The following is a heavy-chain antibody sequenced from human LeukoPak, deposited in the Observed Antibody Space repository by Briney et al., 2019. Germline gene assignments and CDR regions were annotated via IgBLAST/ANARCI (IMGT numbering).Heavy chain of an antibody. D-gene: IGHD6-13*01. Sequence: SETLSLTCTVSGGSISSYYWSWIRQPPGKGLEWIGEINHSGSTNYNPSLKSRVTISVDTSKNQFSLKLSSVTAADTAVYYCARTTPGYSSSPTPYYFDYWGQGTLVTVSS. J-gene: IGHJ4*02. CDR2: INHSGST. CDR1: GGSISSYY. CDR3: ARTTPGYSSSPTPYYFDY. V-gene: IGHV4-34*01.